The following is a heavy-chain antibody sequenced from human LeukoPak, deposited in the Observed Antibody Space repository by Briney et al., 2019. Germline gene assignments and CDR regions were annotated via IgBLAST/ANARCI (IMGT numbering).Heavy chain of an antibody. CDR1: SGSIRNYY. CDR3: ARSGYNSLFDY. Sequence: PSETLSHTCTVSSGSIRNYYWNWIRQPAGRGLEWIGRIYTSGSTNYNPSLKSRVTMSVDTSKNQFSLKLTSVTAADTAVYYCARSGYNSLFDYWGQGTLVTVSS. J-gene: IGHJ4*02. CDR2: IYTSGST. V-gene: IGHV4-4*07. D-gene: IGHD5-24*01.